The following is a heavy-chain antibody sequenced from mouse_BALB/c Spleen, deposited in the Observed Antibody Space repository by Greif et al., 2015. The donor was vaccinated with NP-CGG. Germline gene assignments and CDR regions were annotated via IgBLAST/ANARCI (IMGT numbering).Heavy chain of an antibody. J-gene: IGHJ4*01. CDR3: TRYHYGNEDYYAMDY. V-gene: IGHV1-5*01. CDR2: IYPGNSDT. Sequence: VQLQQSGTVLARPGASVKMSCKASGYTFTSYWMHWVKQRPGQGLEWIGAIYPGNSDTSYNQKFKGKAKLTAVTSTSTAYMELSSLTNEDPAVYYCTRYHYGNEDYYAMDYWGQGTSVTVSS. CDR1: GYTFTSYW. D-gene: IGHD2-1*01.